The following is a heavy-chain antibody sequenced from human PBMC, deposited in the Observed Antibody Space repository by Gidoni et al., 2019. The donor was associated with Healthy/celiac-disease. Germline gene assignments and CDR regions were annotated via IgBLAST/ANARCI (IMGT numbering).Heavy chain of an antibody. V-gene: IGHV3-23*01. J-gene: IGHJ4*02. Sequence: EVQLLESGGGLVQPGGSLRLSCAASGFTFSSYAMSWVGQAPGKGLEWVSAISGSGGSTYYADSVKGRFTISRDNSKNTLYLQMNSLRAEDTAVYYCAKDRDFWSGPFDYWGQGTLVTVSS. D-gene: IGHD3-3*01. CDR2: ISGSGGST. CDR3: AKDRDFWSGPFDY. CDR1: GFTFSSYA.